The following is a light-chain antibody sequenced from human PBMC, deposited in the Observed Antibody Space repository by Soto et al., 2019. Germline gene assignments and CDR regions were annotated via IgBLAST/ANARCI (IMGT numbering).Light chain of an antibody. J-gene: IGKJ1*01. CDR3: QHYSRTLPWT. Sequence: EIVLTQSPGTLSLSPGETATLSCRASQTVGTNFLAWYQQKPGQAPRLLMFATSNRATDIPDRFGGSGSGTDFTLTISRLEPEDVAVYYCQHYSRTLPWTFGQVTKVDI. CDR2: ATS. V-gene: IGKV3-20*01. CDR1: QTVGTNF.